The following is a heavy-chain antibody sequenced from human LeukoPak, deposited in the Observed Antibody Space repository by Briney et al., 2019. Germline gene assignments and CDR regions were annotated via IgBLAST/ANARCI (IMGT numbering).Heavy chain of an antibody. V-gene: IGHV1-18*01. D-gene: IGHD1-26*01. Sequence: ASVKVSCKASGYTFASYGISWVRQAPGQGLEWMGWISAYNGNTNYAQKLQGRVTMTTDTSTSTAYMELRSLRSDDTAVYYCARGSTLRVINYFDYWGQGTLVTVSS. J-gene: IGHJ4*02. CDR1: GYTFASYG. CDR2: ISAYNGNT. CDR3: ARGSTLRVINYFDY.